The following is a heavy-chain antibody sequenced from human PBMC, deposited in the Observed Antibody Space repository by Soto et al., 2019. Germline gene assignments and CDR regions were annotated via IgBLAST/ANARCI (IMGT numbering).Heavy chain of an antibody. V-gene: IGHV3-64*01. CDR3: ASQGGAVWSYYSDY. Sequence: EVQLVESGGGLVQPGGSLRLSCAASGFTFSSYAMHWVRQAPGKGLEYVSAMSSNGGSTYYANSVKGRFTISRDNSKNTLYLQTGRLRAEDMAVYDCASQGGAVWSYYSDYWGQGTLVSVSS. CDR1: GFTFSSYA. J-gene: IGHJ4*02. CDR2: MSSNGGST. D-gene: IGHD2-21*01.